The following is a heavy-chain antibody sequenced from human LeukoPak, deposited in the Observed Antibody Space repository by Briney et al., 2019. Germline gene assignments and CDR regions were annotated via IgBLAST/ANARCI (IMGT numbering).Heavy chain of an antibody. CDR3: ARAAWRGTNTRDAFDI. Sequence: PSETLSLTCTVSGGSISSGGDYWSWIRQHPGKGLEWIGYIYYSGTTYYNPSFRSRITISVDTSKSQFSLNLSSVTAADTAVYYCARAAWRGTNTRDAFDIWGQGTMVAVSS. J-gene: IGHJ3*02. CDR2: IYYSGTT. D-gene: IGHD2-8*01. CDR1: GGSISSGGDY. V-gene: IGHV4-31*03.